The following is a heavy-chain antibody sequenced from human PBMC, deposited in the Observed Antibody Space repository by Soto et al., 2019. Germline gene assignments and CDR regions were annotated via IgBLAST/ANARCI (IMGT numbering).Heavy chain of an antibody. CDR1: GGSFSGYY. Sequence: SETLSLTCAVYGGSFSGYYWSWIRQPPGKGLEWIGEINHSGSTNYNPSLKSRVTISVDTSKNQFSLKLSSVTAAVTAVYYCARGTDDFWSGYYMSWGQGTLVTVSS. J-gene: IGHJ4*02. D-gene: IGHD3-3*01. CDR3: ARGTDDFWSGYYMS. V-gene: IGHV4-34*01. CDR2: INHSGST.